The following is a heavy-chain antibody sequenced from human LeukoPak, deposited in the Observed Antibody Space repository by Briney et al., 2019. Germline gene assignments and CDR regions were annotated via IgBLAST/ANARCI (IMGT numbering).Heavy chain of an antibody. V-gene: IGHV3-30*18. D-gene: IGHD3-10*01. J-gene: IGHJ4*02. CDR3: AKDPHYYGSGSCGDYFDY. Sequence: GGSLRLSCAASGFTFSSYGMHWVRQAPGKGLEWVAVISYDGSNKYYADSVKGRFTISRDNSKNTLYLQMNSLRAEDTAVYYCAKDPHYYGSGSCGDYFDYWGQGTLVTVSS. CDR1: GFTFSSYG. CDR2: ISYDGSNK.